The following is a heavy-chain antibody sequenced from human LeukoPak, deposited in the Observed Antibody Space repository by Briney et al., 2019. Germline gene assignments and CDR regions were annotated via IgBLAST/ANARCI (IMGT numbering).Heavy chain of an antibody. CDR2: IDPSDSYT. CDR1: GYRFTSYW. D-gene: IGHD3-10*01. V-gene: IGHV5-10-1*01. Sequence: GESLKISCKGSGYRFTSYWIDWVRQMPGKGLEWMGRIDPSDSYTNYSPSFQGHVTISADNSISTAYLRWSGLKASDTAMYYCARRATSVRGIPLFDYWGQGTLVTVSS. J-gene: IGHJ4*02. CDR3: ARRATSVRGIPLFDY.